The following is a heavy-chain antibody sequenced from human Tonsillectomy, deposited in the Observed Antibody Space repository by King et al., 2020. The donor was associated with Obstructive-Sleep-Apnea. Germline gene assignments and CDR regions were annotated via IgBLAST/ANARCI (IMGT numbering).Heavy chain of an antibody. CDR1: GGSISRNY. CDR3: VRDQWLIGYFDY. J-gene: IGHJ4*02. V-gene: IGHV4-4*07. D-gene: IGHD6-19*01. Sequence: QLQESGPGLVKPSETLSLTCTVSGGSISRNYWSWIRQPAGKGLEWIGRVYSSGRTNDNPSLRSRVSMSVDTSKNQFSLKLTSLTAADTAVYFCVRDQWLIGYFDYWGQGSLVTVSS. CDR2: VYSSGRT.